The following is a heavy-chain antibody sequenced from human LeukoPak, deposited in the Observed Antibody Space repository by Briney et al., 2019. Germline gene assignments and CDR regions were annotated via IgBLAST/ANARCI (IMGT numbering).Heavy chain of an antibody. CDR3: ARDRPGIAY. V-gene: IGHV3-7*01. D-gene: IGHD6-13*01. CDR2: IKQDGSEK. J-gene: IGHJ4*02. Sequence: GGSLRLSCTASGFTFSDYWMTWVRQAPGKGLEWVANIKQDGSEKYYVDSVKGRFTISRDNAKNSLYLQMDSLRAEDTAVYYCARDRPGIAYWGQGTLVTVSS. CDR1: GFTFSDYW.